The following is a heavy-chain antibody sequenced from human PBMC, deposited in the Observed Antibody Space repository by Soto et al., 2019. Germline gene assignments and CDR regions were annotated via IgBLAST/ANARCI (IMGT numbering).Heavy chain of an antibody. CDR3: ARELDDAFDI. Sequence: QVQLVQSGAEVKKPGSSVKVSCKASGGTFSSYTISWVRQAPGQGLEWMGRVIPILGIANYAQNFQGRVTITADKSTRTADMELSSLRSEDMAVYYCARELDDAFDIWGQGTMVTVAS. J-gene: IGHJ3*02. CDR2: VIPILGIA. CDR1: GGTFSSYT. V-gene: IGHV1-69*08.